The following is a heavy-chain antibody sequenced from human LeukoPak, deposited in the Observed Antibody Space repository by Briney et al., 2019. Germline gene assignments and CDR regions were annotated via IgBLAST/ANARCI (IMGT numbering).Heavy chain of an antibody. CDR2: INHSGST. CDR3: ARGGSSSWYRTLYFDY. J-gene: IGHJ4*02. Sequence: SEILSLTCAVYGGSFSGYYWSWIRQPPGKGLEWIGEINHSGSTNYNPSLKSRVTISVDTSKNQFSLKLSSVTAADTAVYYCARGGSSSWYRTLYFDYWGQGTLVTVSS. D-gene: IGHD6-13*01. CDR1: GGSFSGYY. V-gene: IGHV4-34*01.